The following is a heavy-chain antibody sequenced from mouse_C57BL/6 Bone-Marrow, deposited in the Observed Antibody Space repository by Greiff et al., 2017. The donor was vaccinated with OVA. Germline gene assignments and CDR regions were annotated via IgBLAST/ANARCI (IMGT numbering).Heavy chain of an antibody. V-gene: IGHV5-6*01. D-gene: IGHD1-1*01. CDR1: GFPFSSYG. Sequence: EVQVVESGGDLVKPGGSLKLSCAASGFPFSSYGMSWVRQTPDQRLEWVATLSSGGSYTYYPDSVKGRFTISRDNAKNTLYLQMSSLKSEDTAMYYCARKGVRDGSSFDYWGQGTTLTVSS. CDR2: LSSGGSYT. J-gene: IGHJ2*01. CDR3: ARKGVRDGSSFDY.